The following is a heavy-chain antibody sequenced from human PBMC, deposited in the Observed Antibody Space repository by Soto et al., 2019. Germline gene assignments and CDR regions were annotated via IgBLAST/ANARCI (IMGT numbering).Heavy chain of an antibody. CDR1: GFTFSSYA. CDR3: AKDPPWVKGAGFLEWFVNDYYMDV. CDR2: ISGSGGST. V-gene: IGHV3-23*01. J-gene: IGHJ6*03. Sequence: GGSLRLSCAASGFTFSSYAMSWVRQAPGKGLEWVSAISGSGGSTYYADSVKGRFTISRDNSKNTLYLQMNSLRAEDTAVYYCAKDPPWVKGAGFLEWFVNDYYMDVWGKGTTVTVSS. D-gene: IGHD3-3*01.